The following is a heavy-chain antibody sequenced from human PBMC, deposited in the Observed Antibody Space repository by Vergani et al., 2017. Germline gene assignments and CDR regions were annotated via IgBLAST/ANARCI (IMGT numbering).Heavy chain of an antibody. CDR1: GFTFTSSA. Sequence: QMQLVQSGPEVKKPGTSVKVSCTASGFTFTSSAVQWVRQARGQRLEWIGWIVVGSGNTNYAQKFQERVTITRDMSTSTAYMELSSLRSEDTAVYYCAASGRGYSSVVDYWGQGTLVTVSS. V-gene: IGHV1-58*01. CDR3: AASGRGYSSVVDY. CDR2: IVVGSGNT. J-gene: IGHJ4*02. D-gene: IGHD6-19*01.